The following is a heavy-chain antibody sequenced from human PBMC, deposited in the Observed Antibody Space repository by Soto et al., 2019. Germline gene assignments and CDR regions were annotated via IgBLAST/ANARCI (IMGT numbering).Heavy chain of an antibody. CDR2: ISYSADKT. J-gene: IGHJ3*02. Sequence: EVQLLESGGGLVQPGGSLRLSYAASGFTFSSYVMNWVRQAPGKGLEWVSTISYSADKTFYADSVKGRFTISRDNSRDTLFLQMNSLRADDAAVYYCARRAKTATTNWGAFDIWGQGTMVTVSS. D-gene: IGHD1-7*01. CDR3: ARRAKTATTNWGAFDI. V-gene: IGHV3-23*01. CDR1: GFTFSSYV.